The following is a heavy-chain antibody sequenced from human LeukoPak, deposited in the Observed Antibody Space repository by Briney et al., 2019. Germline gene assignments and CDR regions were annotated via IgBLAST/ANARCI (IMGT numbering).Heavy chain of an antibody. V-gene: IGHV4-30-4*08. D-gene: IGHD6-13*01. J-gene: IGHJ4*02. CDR2: IYNSGIT. CDR1: GGSISSGDYY. CDR3: ARHGEQQLLFSFDY. Sequence: SQTLSLTCTVSGGSISSGDYYWSCIRQPPGKGLECIGHIYNSGITYYNPSLKSRVTFLVDTSNTQFYLKVNSVTAADPAVYYCARHGEQQLLFSFDYWGQGTLVTVSS.